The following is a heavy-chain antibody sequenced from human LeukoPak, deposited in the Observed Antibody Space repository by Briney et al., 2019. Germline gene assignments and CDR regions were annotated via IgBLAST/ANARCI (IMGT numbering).Heavy chain of an antibody. D-gene: IGHD2-2*01. CDR1: GFTFSSYS. V-gene: IGHV3-21*01. J-gene: IGHJ4*02. CDR2: ISSSSSYI. Sequence: PGGSLRLSCAASGFTFSSYSMNRVRQAPGKGLEWVSSISSSSSYIYYADSVKGRFTISRDNAKNSLYLQMNSLRAEDTAVYYCATPSSTSCCYFDYWGQGTLVTVSS. CDR3: ATPSSTSCCYFDY.